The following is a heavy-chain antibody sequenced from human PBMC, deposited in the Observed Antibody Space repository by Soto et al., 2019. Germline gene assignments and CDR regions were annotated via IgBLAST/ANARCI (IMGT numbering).Heavy chain of an antibody. Sequence: PGGSLRLSCTASGFIFSAYSMNWVRQAPGKGLEWVSSISSSGSGSIYYTESVRGRFTISRDNAQNSLYLHMNALRPEDTAVYYCVTVVIPAAFDPWGQGILVTVSS. CDR2: ISSSGSGSI. CDR3: VTVVIPAAFDP. CDR1: GFIFSAYS. J-gene: IGHJ5*02. V-gene: IGHV3-21*01. D-gene: IGHD2-2*01.